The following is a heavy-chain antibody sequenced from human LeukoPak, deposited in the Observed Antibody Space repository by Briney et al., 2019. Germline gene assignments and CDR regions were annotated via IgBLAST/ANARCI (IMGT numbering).Heavy chain of an antibody. Sequence: GGSLRLSRAASGFIFSTYAMHWVRQAPGKGLEWVAFISPDGNDKRYADSVKGRLTISRDSSENTLYLQINRLGAEDAVVYYCAREGEGAFDVWGQGTMVTVSS. CDR3: AREGEGAFDV. D-gene: IGHD1-26*01. V-gene: IGHV3-30*01. J-gene: IGHJ3*01. CDR2: ISPDGNDK. CDR1: GFIFSTYA.